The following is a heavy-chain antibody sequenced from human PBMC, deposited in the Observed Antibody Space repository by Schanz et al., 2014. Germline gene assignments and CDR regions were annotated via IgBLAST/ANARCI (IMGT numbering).Heavy chain of an antibody. CDR2: VYYTGST. J-gene: IGHJ6*02. V-gene: IGHV4-59*08. CDR1: GGSISRYY. Sequence: QVQLQESGPGLVKPSETLSLTCTVSGGSISRYYWNWIRQPPGKGLEWIGYVYYTGSTNYNPSLESGFTISVGPSKTQFPLKLPSVPAADTAVYYCYGMDVWGQGTTVTVTS. CDR3: YGMDV.